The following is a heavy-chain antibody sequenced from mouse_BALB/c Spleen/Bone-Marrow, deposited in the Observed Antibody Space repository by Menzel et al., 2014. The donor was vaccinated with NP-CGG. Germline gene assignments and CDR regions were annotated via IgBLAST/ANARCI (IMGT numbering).Heavy chain of an antibody. V-gene: IGHV2-9*02. D-gene: IGHD1-1*01. CDR2: IWAGGST. Sequence: QVQLKESGPGLVAPSQSLSISCTVSGFSLTSYGVHWVRQPPGQGLEWLGVIWAGGSTNYNSALMSRLSINKDISKSQVFLKMNSLQTDDTAMYYCAREGRGYYGSSGAAMDYWGQGTTVTVSS. CDR1: GFSLTSYG. J-gene: IGHJ4*01. CDR3: AREGRGYYGSSGAAMDY.